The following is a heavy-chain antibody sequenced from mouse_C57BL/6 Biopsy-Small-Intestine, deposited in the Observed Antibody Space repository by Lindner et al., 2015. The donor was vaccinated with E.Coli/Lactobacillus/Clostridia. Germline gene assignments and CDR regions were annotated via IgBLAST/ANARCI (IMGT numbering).Heavy chain of an antibody. Sequence: VQLQESGPELVKPGASVKISCKASGYSFTDYNMNWVKQSHGKSLEWIGYINPNNGGTSYNQKFKGKATLTVNKSSSTAYMELRSLTSEDSAVYYCARYSNFRYFDVWGTGTTVTVSS. D-gene: IGHD2-5*01. CDR1: GYSFTDYN. CDR3: ARYSNFRYFDV. V-gene: IGHV1-22*01. J-gene: IGHJ1*03. CDR2: INPNNGGT.